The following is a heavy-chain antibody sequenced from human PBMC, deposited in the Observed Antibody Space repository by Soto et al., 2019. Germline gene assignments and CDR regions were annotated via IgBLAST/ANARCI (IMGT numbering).Heavy chain of an antibody. Sequence: PGGSLRLSCAASGFTFSRFELHWVRQAPGKGLEWISYISSSGSTAYYASSVEGRFTISXXXXXXSXYXQXXSLRAXDTALYYCTRAAWFPYLSFYWGQGALVTVSS. D-gene: IGHD3-10*01. J-gene: IGHJ4*02. V-gene: IGHV3-48*03. CDR2: ISSSGSTA. CDR1: GFTFSRFE. CDR3: TRAAWFPYLSFY.